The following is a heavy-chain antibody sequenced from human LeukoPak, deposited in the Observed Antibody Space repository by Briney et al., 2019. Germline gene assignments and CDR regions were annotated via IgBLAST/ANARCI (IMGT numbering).Heavy chain of an antibody. J-gene: IGHJ5*02. CDR3: VRNLCLGELLEWFDP. Sequence: SSETLSLTCAVHVGSLSGYYWSSIRQPPGKGLEWNGEINHSGSTNYNPSRKSRVTLSVDTAKNQFSHKLRSVTPADRVVYYCVRNLCLGELLEWFDPWGQGTLVTVSS. CDR1: VGSLSGYY. CDR2: INHSGST. D-gene: IGHD3-10*01. V-gene: IGHV4-34*01.